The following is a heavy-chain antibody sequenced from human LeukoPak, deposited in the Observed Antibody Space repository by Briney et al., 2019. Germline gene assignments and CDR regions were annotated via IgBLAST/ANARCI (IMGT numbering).Heavy chain of an antibody. CDR3: TRWWFDP. CDR1: GFTFSNAW. D-gene: IGHD5-24*01. CDR2: IKRKTDGGTT. Sequence: AGGSLRLSCAAPGFTFSNAWMSWVRQAPGKGLEWVGRIKRKTDGGTTDYAAPVKGRFTNSRDDSKNTLYLQISSLKTEDTAVYYCTRWWFDPWGQGTLVTVSS. J-gene: IGHJ5*02. V-gene: IGHV3-15*01.